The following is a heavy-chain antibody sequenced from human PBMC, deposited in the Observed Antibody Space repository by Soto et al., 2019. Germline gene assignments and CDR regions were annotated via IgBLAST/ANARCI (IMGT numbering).Heavy chain of an antibody. D-gene: IGHD3-3*01. J-gene: IGHJ5*02. CDR3: ARKQMTTEITIFGVEDGGNWFDP. V-gene: IGHV4-31*03. CDR2: IYYSGST. Sequence: PSETLSLTCTVSGGSISSGGYYWTWIRQHPGKGLEWIGYIYYSGSTYYNPSLKSRVTISVDTSKNQFSLKLSSVTAADTAVYYCARKQMTTEITIFGVEDGGNWFDPCGQGTLVIVSS. CDR1: GGSISSGGYY.